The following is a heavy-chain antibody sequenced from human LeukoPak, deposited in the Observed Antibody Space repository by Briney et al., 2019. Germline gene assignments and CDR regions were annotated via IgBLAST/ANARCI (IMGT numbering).Heavy chain of an antibody. V-gene: IGHV3-23*01. J-gene: IGHJ4*02. CDR1: GFTFSSYA. Sequence: GGSLRLSCAASGFTFSSYAMSWVRQAPGKGLEWVSVISGSGSTYYADSVKGRFTISRDNSKNTLYLQMYSLRAEDTAVYYCATGLGSSGYYYYFDYWGQETLVTVSS. CDR2: ISGSGST. CDR3: ATGLGSSGYYYYFDY. D-gene: IGHD3-22*01.